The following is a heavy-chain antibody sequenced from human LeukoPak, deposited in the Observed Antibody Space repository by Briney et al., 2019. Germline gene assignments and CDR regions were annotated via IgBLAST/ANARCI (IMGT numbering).Heavy chain of an antibody. Sequence: SETLSLTCAVYGGSFSGYYWSWIRQPPGKGLEWIGEINHSGSTNYNPSLKSRVTISVDTSKNQFSLKLSSVTAADTAVYYCARFSSGSSGYYCDYWGQGTLVTVSS. V-gene: IGHV4-34*01. CDR1: GGSFSGYY. CDR3: ARFSSGSSGYYCDY. D-gene: IGHD3-22*01. CDR2: INHSGST. J-gene: IGHJ4*02.